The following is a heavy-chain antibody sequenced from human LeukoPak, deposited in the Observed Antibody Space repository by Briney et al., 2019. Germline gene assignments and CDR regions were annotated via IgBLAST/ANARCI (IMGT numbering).Heavy chain of an antibody. J-gene: IGHJ6*03. CDR1: GYTFTSYD. V-gene: IGHV1-8*01. CDR3: ARGLVLRCFDWLSPYYYYMDV. CDR2: MNPNSGNT. Sequence: ASVKVSCKASGYTFTSYDINWVRQATGQGLEWMGWMNPNSGNTGYAQKFQGRVTMTRNTSISTAYMELSSLRSEDTAVYYCARGLVLRCFDWLSPYYYYMDVWGKGTTVTVSS. D-gene: IGHD3-9*01.